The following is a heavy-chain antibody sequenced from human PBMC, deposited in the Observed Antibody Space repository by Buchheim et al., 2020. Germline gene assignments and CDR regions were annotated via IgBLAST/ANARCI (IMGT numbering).Heavy chain of an antibody. J-gene: IGHJ4*02. CDR3: AADLLGYTYGIASRPAY. V-gene: IGHV3-30*03. CDR1: GFTFSSYG. D-gene: IGHD5-18*01. Sequence: QVQLVESGGGVVQPGRSLRLSCAASGFTFSSYGIHWVRQAPGKGLEWVALISYDGSNKYYADSVKGRFTISRDNSENTVFLQMSSLRDEDTAVYYCAADLLGYTYGIASRPAYWGQGTL. CDR2: ISYDGSNK.